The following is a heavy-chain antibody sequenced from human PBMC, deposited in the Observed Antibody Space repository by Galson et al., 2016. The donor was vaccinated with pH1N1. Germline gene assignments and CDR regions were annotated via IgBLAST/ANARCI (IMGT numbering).Heavy chain of an antibody. J-gene: IGHJ4*02. CDR3: ASKLYGDPNY. Sequence: SLRLSCAASGFTFSDYWMSWVRQAPGKGLEWVANINQDDSKKNYVASVRGRFTISRDNAKNSPFLQMNSLRVEDTAVYYCASKLYGDPNYWGQGALVTVSS. D-gene: IGHD4-17*01. V-gene: IGHV3-7*05. CDR1: GFTFSDYW. CDR2: INQDDSKK.